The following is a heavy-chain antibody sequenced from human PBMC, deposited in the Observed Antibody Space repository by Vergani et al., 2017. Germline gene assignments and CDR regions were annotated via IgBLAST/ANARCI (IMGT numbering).Heavy chain of an antibody. CDR2: IYYSGST. Sequence: QVQLQESGPGLVKPSQTLSLTCTVSGGSISSGGYYWSWIRQHPGKGLEWIGYIYYSGSTYYNPSLKSRVTISVDPSKNQFSLKLSSVTAADTAVYYCARRGYCSGSSCDSLWWFDAWSQGSLVTVSS. V-gene: IGHV4-31*03. D-gene: IGHD2-15*01. CDR3: ARRGYCSGSSCDSLWWFDA. CDR1: GGSISSGGYY. J-gene: IGHJ5*02.